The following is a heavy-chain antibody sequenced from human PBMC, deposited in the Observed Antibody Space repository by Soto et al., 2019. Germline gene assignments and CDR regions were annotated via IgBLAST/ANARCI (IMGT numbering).Heavy chain of an antibody. D-gene: IGHD2-8*01. CDR3: ARKASTNIVPGNYFDS. Sequence: PGGSLRLSCAASGFSFSNYWMHWVRQAPGKGLVWVSRINSDESTTNYADSVKGRFTISRDNAKNTLYLHMNSLRVDDTAVYYCARKASTNIVPGNYFDSWGQGTLVTVSS. J-gene: IGHJ4*02. CDR2: INSDESTT. V-gene: IGHV3-74*01. CDR1: GFSFSNYW.